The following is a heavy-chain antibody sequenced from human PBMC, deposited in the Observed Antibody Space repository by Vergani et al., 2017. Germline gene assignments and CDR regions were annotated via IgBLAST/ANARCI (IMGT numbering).Heavy chain of an antibody. CDR1: GGSFSGYY. D-gene: IGHD4-17*01. J-gene: IGHJ5*02. CDR3: ARGEGDYGPGWFDP. CDR2: INHSGST. V-gene: IGHV4-34*01. Sequence: QVQPQQWGAGLLKPSETLSLTCAVYGGSFSGYYWSWIRQPPGKGLEWIGEINHSGSTNYNPSLKSRVTISVDTSKNQFSLKLSSVTAADTAVYYCARGEGDYGPGWFDPWGQGTLVTVSS.